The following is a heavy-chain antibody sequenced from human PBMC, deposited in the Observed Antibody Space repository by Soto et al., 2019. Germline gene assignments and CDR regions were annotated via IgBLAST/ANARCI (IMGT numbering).Heavy chain of an antibody. D-gene: IGHD6-13*01. CDR1: GGTFTSYT. CDR2: IIPIHGIA. J-gene: IGHJ1*01. V-gene: IGHV1-69*04. CDR3: ARDFGSSSSYIGDRYAP. Sequence: SVKVSCKAAGGTFTSYTISWVRQAPGQGLEWMGRIIPIHGIANYAQKFQGRVTITTDTSTSTAYMELRSLRSDDTAVYYCARDFGSSSSYIGDRYAPWRQGTLVTLSS.